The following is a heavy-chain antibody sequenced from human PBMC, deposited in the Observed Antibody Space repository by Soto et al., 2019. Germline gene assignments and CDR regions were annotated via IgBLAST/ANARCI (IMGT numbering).Heavy chain of an antibody. D-gene: IGHD1-1*01. V-gene: IGHV3-23*01. Sequence: EVQVLESGGGLVQPGGSLRLSCVASGFSFSTCAMGWVRQAPGKGLEWVSLISPDSAATYYTDSVKGRFTISRDNSKNTLYLQINTLRADDTAIYNCATQYFRRATGTTWGQGTLVTVSS. CDR3: ATQYFRRATGTT. CDR2: ISPDSAAT. J-gene: IGHJ4*02. CDR1: GFSFSTCA.